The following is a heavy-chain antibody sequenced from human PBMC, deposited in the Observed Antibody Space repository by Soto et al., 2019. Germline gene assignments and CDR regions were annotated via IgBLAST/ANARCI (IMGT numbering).Heavy chain of an antibody. J-gene: IGHJ4*02. Sequence: SETLSLTCTVSGGSISSGDYYWSWIRQPPGKGLEWIGYIYYSGSTYYNPSLKSRVTISVDTSKNQSSLKLSSVTAADTAVYYCATGPFYDSSANQNYWGQGTLVTVSS. V-gene: IGHV4-30-4*01. CDR2: IYYSGST. D-gene: IGHD3-22*01. CDR1: GGSISSGDYY. CDR3: ATGPFYDSSANQNY.